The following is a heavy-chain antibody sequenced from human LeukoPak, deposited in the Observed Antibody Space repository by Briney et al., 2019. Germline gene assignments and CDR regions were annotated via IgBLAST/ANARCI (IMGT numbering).Heavy chain of an antibody. CDR2: FGGGGGPT. Sequence: GGSPRLSCVASGFTFSSYGMSWVRQAPGKGLEWVSGFGGGGGPTYYADSVKGRFTISRDNSKNTLYLQMNSLRADDTAVYYCAKDRRQLANFDYWGQGTLVTVSP. J-gene: IGHJ4*02. V-gene: IGHV3-23*01. D-gene: IGHD6-13*01. CDR1: GFTFSSYG. CDR3: AKDRRQLANFDY.